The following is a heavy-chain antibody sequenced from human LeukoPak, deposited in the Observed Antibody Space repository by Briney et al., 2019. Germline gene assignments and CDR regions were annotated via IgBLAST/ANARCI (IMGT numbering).Heavy chain of an antibody. Sequence: PGGSLRLSCAASGSTFSSYSMNWVRQAPGKGLEWVSYISSSSSTIYYADSVKGRFTISRDNAKNSLYLQMNSLRAEDTAVYYCARARYDFWSGYYTFDYWGQGTLVTVSS. J-gene: IGHJ4*02. CDR2: ISSSSSTI. CDR3: ARARYDFWSGYYTFDY. CDR1: GSTFSSYS. V-gene: IGHV3-48*01. D-gene: IGHD3-3*01.